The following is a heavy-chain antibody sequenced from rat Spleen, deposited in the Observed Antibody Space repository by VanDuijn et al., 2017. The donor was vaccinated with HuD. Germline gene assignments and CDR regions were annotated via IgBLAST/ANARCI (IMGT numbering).Heavy chain of an antibody. CDR3: ARFPTEGPWYFDY. CDR2: IWGNGNT. V-gene: IGHV2-13*01. J-gene: IGHJ2*01. CDR1: GFSLSSYG. Sequence: QVQLKESGPGLVQPSQTLSLTCTVSGFSLSSYGVIWVRQPPGKGLEWMGVIWGNGNTNYNSILKSRLSISRDTSKNQVFLKMNSLQTEDTATYYCARFPTEGPWYFDYWGQGVMVTVSS. D-gene: IGHD1-11*01.